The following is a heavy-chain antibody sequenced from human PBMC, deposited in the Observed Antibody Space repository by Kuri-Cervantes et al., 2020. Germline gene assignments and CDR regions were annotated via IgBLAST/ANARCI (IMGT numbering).Heavy chain of an antibody. CDR3: ATDSKSTTVTRDAFDI. J-gene: IGHJ3*02. V-gene: IGHV4-39*01. D-gene: IGHD4-17*01. CDR1: GGSISSSSYY. Sequence: SETLSLTCTVSGGSISSSSYYWGWIRQPPGKGLEWIGSIYYSGNTHYNPSLESRVTISVDTSKNQFSLKLSSVTAADTAVYYCATDSKSTTVTRDAFDIWGQGTMVTVSS. CDR2: IYYSGNT.